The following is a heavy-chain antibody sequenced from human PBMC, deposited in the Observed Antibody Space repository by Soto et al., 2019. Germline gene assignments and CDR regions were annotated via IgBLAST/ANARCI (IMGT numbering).Heavy chain of an antibody. CDR2: ISSSSSYI. Sequence: EVQLVESGGGLVKPGGSLRLSCAASGFTFSSYSMNWVRQAPGKGLEWVSSISSSSSYIYYADSVKGRFTISRDNAKNSLYLQMNSLRAEDTAVYYCARVFRYSGYDYTYYDGMDVWGQGTTVTVSS. CDR3: ARVFRYSGYDYTYYDGMDV. CDR1: GFTFSSYS. V-gene: IGHV3-21*01. D-gene: IGHD5-12*01. J-gene: IGHJ6*02.